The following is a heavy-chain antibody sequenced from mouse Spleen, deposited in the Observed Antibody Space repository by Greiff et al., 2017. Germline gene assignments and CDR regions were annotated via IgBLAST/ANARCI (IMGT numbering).Heavy chain of an antibody. CDR1: GYTFTSYT. Sequence: VQLQQSGAELARPGASVKMSCKASGYTFTSYTMHWVKQRPGQGLEWIGYINPSSGYTKYNQKFKDKATLTADKSSSTAYMQLSSLTSEDSAVYYCARGGTGSWFAYWGQGTLVTVSA. CDR2: INPSSGYT. CDR3: ARGGTGSWFAY. D-gene: IGHD2-14*01. J-gene: IGHJ3*01. V-gene: IGHV1-4*01.